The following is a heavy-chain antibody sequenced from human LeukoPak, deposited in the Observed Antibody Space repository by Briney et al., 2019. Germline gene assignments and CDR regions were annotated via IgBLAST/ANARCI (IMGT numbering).Heavy chain of an antibody. CDR2: ISYDGSNK. CDR1: GFTFSSYA. CDR3: ARAGSHRNSGYDY. Sequence: GGSLRLSCAASGFTFSSYAMHWVRQAPGKGLEWVAVISYDGSNKYYADSVKGRFTISRDNSKNTLYLQMNSLRAEDTAVYYCARAGSHRNSGYDYWGQGTLVTVSS. J-gene: IGHJ4*02. V-gene: IGHV3-30-3*01. D-gene: IGHD5-12*01.